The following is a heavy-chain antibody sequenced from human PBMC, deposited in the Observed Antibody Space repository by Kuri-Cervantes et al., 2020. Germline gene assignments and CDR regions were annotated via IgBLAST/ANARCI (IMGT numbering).Heavy chain of an antibody. CDR2: INSDASST. V-gene: IGHV3-74*01. D-gene: IGHD6-19*01. J-gene: IGHJ4*02. CDR1: GFTFSSNW. CDR3: ARVKQWLADS. Sequence: GESLKISCAASGFTFSSNWIHWVRQAPGKGLVWVSRINSDASSTRYADSVRGRFTISRDNAKNTLYLQMNSLRAEDTAVYYCARVKQWLADSWGQGTLVTVSS.